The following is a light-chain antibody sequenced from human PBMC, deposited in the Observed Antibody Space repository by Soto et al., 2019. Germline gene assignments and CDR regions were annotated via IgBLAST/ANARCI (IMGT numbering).Light chain of an antibody. Sequence: EIVMTQSPATLSVSPGERATLSCRASQSVGSNLAWYQQKPGQAPRLLIYAASTRASGFPARFSGGGSGTEFTLTISSLQSEDFAVYYCQKYNNWPRTCGQGNKVDIK. V-gene: IGKV3-15*01. CDR2: AAS. CDR3: QKYNNWPRT. J-gene: IGKJ1*01. CDR1: QSVGSN.